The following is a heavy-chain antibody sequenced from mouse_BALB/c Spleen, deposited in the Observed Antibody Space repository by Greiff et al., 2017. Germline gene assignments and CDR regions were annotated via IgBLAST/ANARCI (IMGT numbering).Heavy chain of an antibody. D-gene: IGHD1-1*01. CDR3: ARLYYYGSSYPFAY. CDR1: GYTFSSYW. Sequence: VKLMESGAELMKPGASVKISCKATGYTFSSYWIEWVKQRPGHGLEWIGEILPGSGSTNYNEKFKGKATFTADTSSNTAYMQLSSLTSEDSAVYYCARLYYYGSSYPFAYWGQGTLVTVSA. V-gene: IGHV1-9*01. CDR2: ILPGSGST. J-gene: IGHJ3*01.